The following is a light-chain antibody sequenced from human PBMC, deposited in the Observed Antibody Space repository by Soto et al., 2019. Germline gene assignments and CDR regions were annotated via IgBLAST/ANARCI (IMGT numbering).Light chain of an antibody. CDR1: SSNIGSNY. V-gene: IGLV1-47*01. Sequence: QSVLTQPPSASGTPGQRVTISCSGSSSNIGSNYVYWYQQLPGTAPKLLIYRNNQRPSGVPDRFSGSKSGTSAFLAISGLRFEDEADYYCAAWDDSLSGLFGGGTKLTVL. CDR3: AAWDDSLSGL. J-gene: IGLJ2*01. CDR2: RNN.